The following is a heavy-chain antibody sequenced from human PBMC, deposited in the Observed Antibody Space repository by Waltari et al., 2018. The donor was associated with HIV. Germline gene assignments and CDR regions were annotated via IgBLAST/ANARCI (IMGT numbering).Heavy chain of an antibody. Sequence: QVQLVQSGAEVKKPGASVKVSCKASGYTFRNYYTHWMRQAPGQGLEWRGISNPGGGSASYAEKFEGRVTMTRDTSANTLYMELRSLTSEDTAVYYCARHRSPSYSVMVVVKGSYDYWGQGTLVTVSS. CDR2: SNPGGGSA. CDR3: ARHRSPSYSVMVVVKGSYDY. D-gene: IGHD2-15*01. J-gene: IGHJ4*02. CDR1: GYTFRNYY. V-gene: IGHV1-46*01.